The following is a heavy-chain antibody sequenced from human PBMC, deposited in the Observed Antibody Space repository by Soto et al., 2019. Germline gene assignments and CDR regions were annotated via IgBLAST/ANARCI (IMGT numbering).Heavy chain of an antibody. CDR1: GYTFANYC. V-gene: IGHV1-18*01. Sequence: ASVKLFCKTSGYTFANYCITCVLQAPGQPLEWLGWISLYSDGTSSAQKFRGRVSMTTDTSTTTAYMELSSLRSDNTAVYYCLRVVPGAEAQFGQRGKRRLVTVS. J-gene: IGHJ4*02. CDR3: LRVVPGAEAQFGQ. D-gene: IGHD3-10*01. CDR2: ISLYSDGT.